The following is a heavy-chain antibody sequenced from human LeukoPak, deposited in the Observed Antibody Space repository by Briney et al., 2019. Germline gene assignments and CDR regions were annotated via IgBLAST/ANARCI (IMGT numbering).Heavy chain of an antibody. Sequence: SETLSLTCAVYGGSFSGYYWSWIRQPPGKGLEWIGEINHSGSTNYNPSLKSRVTISVDTSKNQFSLKLSSVAAADTAVYYCARSSVLLWFGGSFDYWGQGTLVTVSS. J-gene: IGHJ4*02. V-gene: IGHV4-34*01. CDR1: GGSFSGYY. CDR3: ARSSVLLWFGGSFDY. CDR2: INHSGST. D-gene: IGHD3-10*01.